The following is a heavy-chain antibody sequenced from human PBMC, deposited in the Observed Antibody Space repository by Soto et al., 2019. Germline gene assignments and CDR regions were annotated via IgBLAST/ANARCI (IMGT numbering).Heavy chain of an antibody. V-gene: IGHV3-11*06. J-gene: IGHJ6*02. CDR3: ARAGGLRSLYGMDV. Sequence: GGSLRLSCATSGFTFSDYYMSWIRQAPGKGLEWVSYISSSSSYTNYADSVKGRFTISRDNAKNSLYLQMNSLRAEDTAVYYCARAGGLRSLYGMDVWGQGTTVTVSS. CDR2: ISSSSSYT. CDR1: GFTFSDYY. D-gene: IGHD3-3*01.